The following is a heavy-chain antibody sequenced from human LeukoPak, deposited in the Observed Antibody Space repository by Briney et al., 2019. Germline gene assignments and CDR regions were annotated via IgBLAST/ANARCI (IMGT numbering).Heavy chain of an antibody. CDR2: ISYDGSNK. D-gene: IGHD2-2*01. CDR1: GFTFSSYA. J-gene: IGHJ6*03. CDR3: ARVYCSSTSCYGYMDV. Sequence: GRSLRLSCAASGFTFSSYAMHWVRQAPGKGLEWVAVISYDGSNKYYADSVKGRFTISRDNSKNTLYLQMNSLRAEDTAVYYCARVYCSSTSCYGYMDVWGKGTTVTVSS. V-gene: IGHV3-30*04.